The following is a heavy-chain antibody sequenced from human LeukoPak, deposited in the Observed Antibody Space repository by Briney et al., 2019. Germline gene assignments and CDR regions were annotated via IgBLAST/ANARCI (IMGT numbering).Heavy chain of an antibody. CDR3: ARESYSNYLRYMDV. CDR2: ISSSGITV. D-gene: IGHD4-11*01. Sequence: PGGSLRLSCAASQFTFRDYYMSWIRQDPGEGLEWASDISSSGITVYYADSVKGRFTISRDNAKNSLYLQMSSLRAEDTAVYYCARESYSNYLRYMDVWGKGTTVTVSS. V-gene: IGHV3-11*04. CDR1: QFTFRDYY. J-gene: IGHJ6*03.